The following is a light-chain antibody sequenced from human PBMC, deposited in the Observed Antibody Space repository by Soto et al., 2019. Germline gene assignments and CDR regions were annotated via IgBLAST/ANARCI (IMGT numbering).Light chain of an antibody. V-gene: IGKV3-11*01. J-gene: IGKJ1*01. Sequence: EIVLTQSPATLSLSPGEGATLSCRASQTVSNFLAWYQQKPGQAPRLLIYDASKRATGIPARFSGSGSGTDFTLTISSLEPEDFAVYYCQQYNNWPRTFGQGTKVDIK. CDR1: QTVSNF. CDR3: QQYNNWPRT. CDR2: DAS.